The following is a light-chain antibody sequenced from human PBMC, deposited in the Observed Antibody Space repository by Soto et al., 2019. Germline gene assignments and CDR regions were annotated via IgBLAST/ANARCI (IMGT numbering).Light chain of an antibody. Sequence: EIVLTQSPDTLSLSPGERATLSCRASQSVRSSLAWYQQKPGQAPRLLIYDASNRATGIPARFSGSGSGTDFTPTISSLEPEDFAVDYCQQRSNWPPEVTFGPGTKVDIK. CDR2: DAS. V-gene: IGKV3-11*01. CDR3: QQRSNWPPEVT. J-gene: IGKJ3*01. CDR1: QSVRSS.